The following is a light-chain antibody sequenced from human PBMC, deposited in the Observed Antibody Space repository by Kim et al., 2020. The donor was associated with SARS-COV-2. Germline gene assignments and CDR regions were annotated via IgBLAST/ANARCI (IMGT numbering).Light chain of an antibody. V-gene: IGKV1-5*01. Sequence: DIQMTQSPSTLSASVGDRVIITCRASQTIDMSLAWYQQKPGKAPTLLISDASTLQSGVPSRFSGGGYGTEFTLTITSLQPDDFATYYCQQHDTFLYTFGQGTKLEI. CDR3: QQHDTFLYT. J-gene: IGKJ2*01. CDR1: QTIDMS. CDR2: DAS.